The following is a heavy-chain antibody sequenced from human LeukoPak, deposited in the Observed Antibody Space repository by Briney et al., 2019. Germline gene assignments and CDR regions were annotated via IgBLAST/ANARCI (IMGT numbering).Heavy chain of an antibody. Sequence: GGSLRLSCVPSGFTFSSFAMNWVRQAPGKGLEWVSGISAGGGSTYYADSVKGRFTISRDYSMNTLYLQMNSLRAEDTAVYYCAKDQTDFNYMDVWGKGTTVTVSS. CDR3: AKDQTDFNYMDV. CDR2: ISAGGGST. J-gene: IGHJ6*03. D-gene: IGHD2/OR15-2a*01. V-gene: IGHV3-23*01. CDR1: GFTFSSFA.